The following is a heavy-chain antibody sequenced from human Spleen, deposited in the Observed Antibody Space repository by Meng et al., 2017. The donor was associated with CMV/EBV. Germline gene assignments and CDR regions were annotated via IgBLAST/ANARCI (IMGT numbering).Heavy chain of an antibody. Sequence: ASVKVSCKASGYTFTGYYMHWVRQAPGQGLEWMGIINPSGGSTSYAQKFQGRVTMTRDTSTSTVYMELSSLRSEDTAVYYCARDRKYCSSTSCYMDYYYGMDVWGQGTTVTVSS. CDR3: ARDRKYCSSTSCYMDYYYGMDV. D-gene: IGHD2-2*02. V-gene: IGHV1-46*01. CDR2: INPSGGST. J-gene: IGHJ6*02. CDR1: GYTFTGYY.